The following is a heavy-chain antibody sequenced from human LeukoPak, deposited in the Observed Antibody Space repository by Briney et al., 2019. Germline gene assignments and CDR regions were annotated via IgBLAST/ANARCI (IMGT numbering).Heavy chain of an antibody. D-gene: IGHD1-26*01. V-gene: IGHV4-38-2*01. J-gene: IGHJ4*02. CDR2: IYHSGST. CDR3: ARAEIVGDFDY. CDR1: GFTFSSYS. Sequence: PGGSLRLSCAASGFTFSSYSMNWVRQAPGKGLEWIGSIYHSGSTYYNPSLKSRVTISVDTSKNQFSLKLSSVTAADTAVYYCARAEIVGDFDYWGQGTLVTVSS.